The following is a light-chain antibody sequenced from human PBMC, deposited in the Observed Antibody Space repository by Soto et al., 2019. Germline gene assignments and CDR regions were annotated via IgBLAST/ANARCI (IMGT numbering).Light chain of an antibody. CDR1: QSVSSY. Sequence: EIVLTQSPATLSLSPGERATLSCRASQSVSSYLAWYQQKPGQAPRLLIYDASNRATGIPARFSGSGSGTEFTLTISSLQSEDFAVYYCQQYGSSRQTFGQGTKVDIK. V-gene: IGKV3D-15*01. J-gene: IGKJ1*01. CDR3: QQYGSSRQT. CDR2: DAS.